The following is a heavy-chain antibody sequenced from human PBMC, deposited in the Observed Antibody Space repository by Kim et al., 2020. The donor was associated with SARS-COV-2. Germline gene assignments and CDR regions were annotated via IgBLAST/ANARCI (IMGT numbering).Heavy chain of an antibody. D-gene: IGHD3-9*01. CDR2: IYYSGST. CDR1: GGSISSSSYY. CDR3: AREGALRYFDWLLSGTGWFDP. Sequence: SETLSLTCTVSGGSISSSSYYWGWIRQPPGKGLEWIGSIYYSGSTYYNPSLKSRVTISVDTSKNQFSLKLSSVTAADTAVYYCAREGALRYFDWLLSGTGWFDPWGQGTLVTVSS. V-gene: IGHV4-39*07. J-gene: IGHJ5*02.